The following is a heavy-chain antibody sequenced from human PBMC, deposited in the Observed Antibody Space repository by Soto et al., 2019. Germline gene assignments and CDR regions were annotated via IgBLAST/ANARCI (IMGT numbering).Heavy chain of an antibody. CDR3: AGGCSSTSCYSPDYYYGMDV. CDR1: GGTFSSYA. CDR2: IIPIFGTA. J-gene: IGHJ6*02. D-gene: IGHD2-2*01. Sequence: QVQLVQSGAEVKKPGSSVKVSCKASGGTFSSYAISWVRQAPGQGLEWMGGIIPIFGTADYAQKFQGRVTITEDESTSTAYMELSSLRSEDTAVYYCAGGCSSTSCYSPDYYYGMDVWGQGTTVTVSS. V-gene: IGHV1-69*01.